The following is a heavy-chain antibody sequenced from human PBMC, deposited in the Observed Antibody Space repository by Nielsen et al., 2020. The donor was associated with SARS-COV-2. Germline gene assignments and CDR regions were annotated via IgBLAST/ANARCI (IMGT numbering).Heavy chain of an antibody. CDR1: GFTFSSYA. CDR2: ISGSGGST. J-gene: IGHJ6*02. V-gene: IGHV3-23*01. CDR3: AKERNYDFWSGYYLFYYYGMDV. Sequence: GGSLRLSCAASGFTFSSYAMSWVRQAPGKGLEWVSAISGSGGSTYYADSVKGRFTISRDNSKNTLYLQMNSLRAEDTAVYYCAKERNYDFWSGYYLFYYYGMDVWGQGTTVTVSS. D-gene: IGHD3-3*01.